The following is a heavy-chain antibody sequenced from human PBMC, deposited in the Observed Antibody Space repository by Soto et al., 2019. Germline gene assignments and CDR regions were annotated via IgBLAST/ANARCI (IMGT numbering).Heavy chain of an antibody. D-gene: IGHD2-2*01. CDR3: ARGRYHSDY. CDR1: WFIVSSNY. CDR2: IYSGGST. Sequence: SLRLSCAASWFIVSSNYMSWVRQAPGKGLEWVSVIYSGGSTYYADSVKGRFTISRDNSKNTLYLQMNSLRAEDTAVYYCARGRYHSDYWGQGTLVTVSS. V-gene: IGHV3-53*01. J-gene: IGHJ4*02.